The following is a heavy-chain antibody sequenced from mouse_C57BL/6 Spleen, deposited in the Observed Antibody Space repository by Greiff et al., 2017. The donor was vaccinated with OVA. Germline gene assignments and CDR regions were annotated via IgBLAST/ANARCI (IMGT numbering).Heavy chain of an antibody. CDR2: IYPGNSDT. J-gene: IGHJ4*01. Sequence: VQLKESGTVLARPGASVKMSCKTSGYTFTSYWMHWVKQRPGQGLEWIGAIYPGNSDTSYNQKFNGKAKLTAVTSASTAYMELSSLTNEDSAVYYCTRVRTGPVYAMDYWGQGTSVTVSS. D-gene: IGHD4-1*01. V-gene: IGHV1-5*01. CDR3: TRVRTGPVYAMDY. CDR1: GYTFTSYW.